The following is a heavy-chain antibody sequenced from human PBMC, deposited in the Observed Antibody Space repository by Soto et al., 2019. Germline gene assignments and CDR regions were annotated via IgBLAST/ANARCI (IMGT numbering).Heavy chain of an antibody. Sequence: PGGSLRLSCAASGFAFDDYVMHWVRQPPGRGLEWVSGITWNGGTIRYVDSVKGRFTISRDNAENSLYLQMNSLRPEDTALYYCAREPVGPDYAMDVWGQGTTVTVSS. CDR1: GFAFDDYV. CDR3: AREPVGPDYAMDV. J-gene: IGHJ6*02. V-gene: IGHV3-9*01. D-gene: IGHD1-26*01. CDR2: ITWNGGTI.